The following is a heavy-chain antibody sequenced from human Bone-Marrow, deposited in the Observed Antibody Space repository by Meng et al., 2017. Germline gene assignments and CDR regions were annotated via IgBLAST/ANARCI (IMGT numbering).Heavy chain of an antibody. V-gene: IGHV1-69-2*01. CDR2: VDPEDGET. D-gene: IGHD2-8*01. CDR3: ATDVRNYVDY. Sequence: EVQPVPSGSRWKKPVATVKISCKLSGYTFTDYYMHWVQQAPGKGLEWMGLVDPEDGETIYAEKFQGRVTITADTSTDTAYMELSSLRSEDTAVYYRATDVRNYVDYWGQGTLVTVSS. J-gene: IGHJ4*02. CDR1: GYTFTDYY.